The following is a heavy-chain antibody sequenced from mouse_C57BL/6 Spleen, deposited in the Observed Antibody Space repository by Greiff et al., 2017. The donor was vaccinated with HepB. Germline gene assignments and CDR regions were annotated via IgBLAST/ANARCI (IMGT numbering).Heavy chain of an antibody. J-gene: IGHJ2*01. CDR1: GYTFTSYW. CDR3: AGEPYDGSSSYFDY. Sequence: QVQLQQPGAELVKPGASVKLSCKASGYTFTSYWMHWVKQRPGQGLEWIGMIHPNSGSTNYNEKCKSKATLTVDKSSSTAYMQLSSLTSEDSAVYYCAGEPYDGSSSYFDYWGQGTTLTVSS. CDR2: IHPNSGST. V-gene: IGHV1-64*01. D-gene: IGHD1-1*01.